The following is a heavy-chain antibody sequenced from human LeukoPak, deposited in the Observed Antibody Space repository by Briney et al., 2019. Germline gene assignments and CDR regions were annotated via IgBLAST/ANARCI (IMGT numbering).Heavy chain of an antibody. D-gene: IGHD1-26*01. Sequence: SETLSLTFTVSGGSISSSSYYWGWIRQPPGKGLEWIGSIYYSGSTYYNPSLKSRVTISVDTSKNQFSLKLSSVTAADTAVYYCARLSGSYSPFDYWGQGTLVTVSS. CDR1: GGSISSSSYY. CDR3: ARLSGSYSPFDY. V-gene: IGHV4-39*01. J-gene: IGHJ4*02. CDR2: IYYSGST.